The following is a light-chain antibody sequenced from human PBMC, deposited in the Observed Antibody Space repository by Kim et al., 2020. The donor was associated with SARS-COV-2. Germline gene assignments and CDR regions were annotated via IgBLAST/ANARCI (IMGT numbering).Light chain of an antibody. V-gene: IGLV1-44*01. CDR2: SND. J-gene: IGLJ3*02. CDR3: GTWDDSLSGPV. Sequence: QSVLTQPPSASGTPGQRVNISCSGSRSNIGFNFVHWYQQLSQTAPKLIIFSNDERPSGVPDRFSGSKSGTSASLAISGLQSEDEGDYYCGTWDDSLSGPVFGGGTQLTVL. CDR1: RSNIGFNF.